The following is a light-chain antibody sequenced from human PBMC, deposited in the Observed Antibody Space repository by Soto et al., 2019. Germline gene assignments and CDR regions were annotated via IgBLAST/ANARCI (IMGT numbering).Light chain of an antibody. CDR2: GVS. V-gene: IGKV3-15*01. CDR3: QQYNNWPPMA. CDR1: QSVSSN. Sequence: EIVMTQSPTTLSVSPGERATLSCRASQSVSSNLAWYQQKPGQATRLLINGVSTRATGIPARFSGSGSGTEFTLTISSLQSEDFAVYYSQQYNNWPPMAFGQGTKVEIK. J-gene: IGKJ1*01.